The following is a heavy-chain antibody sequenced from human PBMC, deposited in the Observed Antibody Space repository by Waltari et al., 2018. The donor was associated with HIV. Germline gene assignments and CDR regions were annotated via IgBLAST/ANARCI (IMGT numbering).Heavy chain of an antibody. D-gene: IGHD2-2*01. V-gene: IGHV1-2*02. CDR2: INPKSGGT. CDR3: ARGGASTTPRDYNYYGLDV. Sequence: QVELVQSGAEVKKPGASVKVSCKASGYTFTDNYINWVRQAPGHGLEWMGWINPKSGGTKHAQKFQGRVTMTRDTSMSTVYMEVSRLTSDDTAVYYCARGGASTTPRDYNYYGLDVWGQGTTVTVSS. J-gene: IGHJ6*02. CDR1: GYTFTDNY.